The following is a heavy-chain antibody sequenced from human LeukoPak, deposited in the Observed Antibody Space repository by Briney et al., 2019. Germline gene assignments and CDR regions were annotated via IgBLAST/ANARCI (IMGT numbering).Heavy chain of an antibody. V-gene: IGHV4-39*01. CDR3: ASQGGNYFDY. D-gene: IGHD3-16*01. J-gene: IGHJ4*02. CDR1: GGSISSSSYY. Sequence: PSETLSLTCTVSGGSISSSSYYWGWIRQPPGKGLEWIRSIYYSGSTYYNPSLKSRVTISVDTSKNQFSLKLSSVTAADTAVYYCASQGGNYFDYWGQGTLVTVSS. CDR2: IYYSGST.